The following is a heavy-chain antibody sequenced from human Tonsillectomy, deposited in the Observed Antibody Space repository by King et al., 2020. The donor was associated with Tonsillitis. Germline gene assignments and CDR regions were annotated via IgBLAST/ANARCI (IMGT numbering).Heavy chain of an antibody. CDR2: IKQDGSEE. CDR1: GFTFRNYW. D-gene: IGHD3-9*01. V-gene: IGHV3-7*01. J-gene: IGHJ6*02. CDR3: ARDRCITVSYYYGMDG. Sequence: VQLVESGGGLVQPGGSLRLSCAASGFTFRNYWMSWVRQGPGKGLEWVANIKQDGSEENYVDSVKGRFTISRDNAKNSLYLQMNSLRAEDTAVYYCARDRCITVSYYYGMDGWGQGTTVTVSS.